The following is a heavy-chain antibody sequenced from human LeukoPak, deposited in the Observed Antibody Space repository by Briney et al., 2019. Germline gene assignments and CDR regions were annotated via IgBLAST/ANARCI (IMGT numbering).Heavy chain of an antibody. D-gene: IGHD3-16*01. CDR2: IYYSGST. J-gene: IGHJ5*02. CDR3: AKLWGGQNWNDD. Sequence: SETLSFTCSVSGGSISRSRDYWGWIRQPPGKGLEWIGSIYYSGSTYYNPFLESRVTISVDASKNQFSLKLPSVTAADTAVYYCAKLWGGQNWNDDWGQGTLVTVSS. CDR1: GGSISRSRDY. V-gene: IGHV4-39*01.